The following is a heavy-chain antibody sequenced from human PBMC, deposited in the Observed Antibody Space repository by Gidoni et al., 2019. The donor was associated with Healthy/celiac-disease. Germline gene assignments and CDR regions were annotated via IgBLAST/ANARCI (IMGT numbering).Heavy chain of an antibody. CDR2: ISYDGSNK. V-gene: IGHV3-30*18. CDR3: AKDMPPSAGHFDWYPDY. D-gene: IGHD3-9*01. J-gene: IGHJ4*02. Sequence: QVPLVASGGGVVQPGRSLRLSCAASGFTFQNYGMHWVRQAPGKGLEWVAVISYDGSNKYYADSVKGRLTISRDNSKNTLYLQMNSLRAEDTAVYYCAKDMPPSAGHFDWYPDYWGQGTLVTVSS. CDR1: GFTFQNYG.